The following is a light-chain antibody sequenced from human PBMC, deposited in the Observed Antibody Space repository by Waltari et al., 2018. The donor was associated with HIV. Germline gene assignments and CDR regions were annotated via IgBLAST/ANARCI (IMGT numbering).Light chain of an antibody. CDR3: QRYGSSYT. CDR2: GAS. CDR1: QSVTSSY. Sequence: EIVLTQSPGTLSLSPGERATLSCRASQSVTSSYLAWYQQKPGHAPRLRIYGASSRATGIPDRFSGSGSGTDFTLTISRLEPEDFAVYYCQRYGSSYTFGEGTKLEIK. V-gene: IGKV3-20*01. J-gene: IGKJ2*01.